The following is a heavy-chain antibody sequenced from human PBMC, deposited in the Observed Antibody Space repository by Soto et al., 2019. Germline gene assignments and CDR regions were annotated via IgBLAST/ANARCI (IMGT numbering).Heavy chain of an antibody. J-gene: IGHJ4*02. Sequence: GGALRLSCEASDYIFQNYAMSWVRQALGEGLEWVAAITGSGGSTFYSEAVKGRFSISRDNSKNTVSLQMNSLRAEDTGTYYCARDVTYKWNALGEIPVFFDLWGQGTMVTVSS. V-gene: IGHV3-23*01. CDR1: DYIFQNYA. CDR2: ITGSGGST. CDR3: ARDVTYKWNALGEIPVFFDL. D-gene: IGHD1-20*01.